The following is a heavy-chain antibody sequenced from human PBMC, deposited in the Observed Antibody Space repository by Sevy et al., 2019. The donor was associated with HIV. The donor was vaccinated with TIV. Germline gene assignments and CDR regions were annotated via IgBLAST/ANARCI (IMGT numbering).Heavy chain of an antibody. CDR2: IWYDGNNQ. D-gene: IGHD4-17*01. CDR1: GFAFSDYG. V-gene: IGHV3-33*01. J-gene: IGHJ4*02. Sequence: GGSLRLSCVASGFAFSDYGMHWVRQAPGKGLEWVAVIWYDGNNQHYSDSVRGRFTISRDNSKNTRYLQLSSLTAEDTAVYYCARDPRIFGDYLLTYFDYWGQGVLVTVSS. CDR3: ARDPRIFGDYLLTYFDY.